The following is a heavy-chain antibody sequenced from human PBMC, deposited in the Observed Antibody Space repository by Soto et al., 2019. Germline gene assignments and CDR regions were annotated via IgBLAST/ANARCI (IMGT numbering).Heavy chain of an antibody. CDR2: IIPIFGTA. J-gene: IGHJ6*02. Sequence: QVQLVQSGAEVKKPGSSVKVSCKASGGTFSSYAISWVRQAPGQGLEWMGGIIPIFGTAKYAQKFQGRVTITADESTSTAYMELSSLRSEDTAVYYCASHGITGTWVYYYGMDVWGQGTTVTVSS. V-gene: IGHV1-69*12. CDR3: ASHGITGTWVYYYGMDV. D-gene: IGHD1-7*01. CDR1: GGTFSSYA.